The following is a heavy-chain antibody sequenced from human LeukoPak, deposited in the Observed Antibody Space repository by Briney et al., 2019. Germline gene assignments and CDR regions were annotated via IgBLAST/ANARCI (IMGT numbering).Heavy chain of an antibody. CDR3: ASAETMVRGVSGY. D-gene: IGHD3-10*01. CDR1: GGSFSGYY. J-gene: IGHJ4*02. CDR2: INHSGST. Sequence: SETLSLTCAVYGGSFSGYYWSWIRQPPGKGLEWIGEINHSGSTNYNPSLKSRDTISVDTSKNQFSLKLSSVTAADTAVYYCASAETMVRGVSGYWGQGTLVTVSS. V-gene: IGHV4-34*01.